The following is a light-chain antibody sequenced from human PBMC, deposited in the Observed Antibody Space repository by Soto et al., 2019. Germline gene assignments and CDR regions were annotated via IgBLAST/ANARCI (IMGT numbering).Light chain of an antibody. CDR2: SAS. CDR1: QGIASW. J-gene: IGKJ2*01. CDR3: QQAHSFPYT. Sequence: DIQMTQSPSSVSASVGDRVTITCRASQGIASWLAWYQQKPGNAPNLLIYSASGLQGGVTSRISGSGAGTDFTLTISSLQPDDFATYYGQQAHSFPYTFGQGTKLEIK. V-gene: IGKV1-12*01.